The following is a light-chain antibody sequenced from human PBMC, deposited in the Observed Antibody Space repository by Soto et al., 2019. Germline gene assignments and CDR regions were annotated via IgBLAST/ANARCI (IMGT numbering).Light chain of an antibody. Sequence: DIQMTQSPSTLSASVGDRVTITCRASQSINSWLAWHQQKPGKAPRLLIYKASTLEGGVPSRFSGSGSGTEFTLTISSLQPDDFATYYCQQYKSYSDSFGQGTKLEIK. J-gene: IGKJ2*03. CDR1: QSINSW. CDR3: QQYKSYSDS. CDR2: KAS. V-gene: IGKV1-5*03.